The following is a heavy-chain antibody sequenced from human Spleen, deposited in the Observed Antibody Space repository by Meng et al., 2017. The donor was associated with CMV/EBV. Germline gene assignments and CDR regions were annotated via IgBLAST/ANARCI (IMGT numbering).Heavy chain of an antibody. V-gene: IGHV1-18*01. CDR3: ARVHSRDLYGWFDP. Sequence: ASVKGSCKASGYTFISYGFSWVRQAPGQGLEWMGWISAYNGNTNYAQKLQGRVTMTTDTSTSTAYMELRSLRSDDTAVYYCARVHSRDLYGWFDPWGQGTLVTVSS. CDR2: ISAYNGNT. CDR1: GYTFISYG. D-gene: IGHD2-2*02. J-gene: IGHJ5*02.